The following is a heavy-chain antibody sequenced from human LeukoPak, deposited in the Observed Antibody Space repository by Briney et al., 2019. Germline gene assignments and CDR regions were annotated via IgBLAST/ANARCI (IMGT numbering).Heavy chain of an antibody. Sequence: ASVKVSCKASGYTFNAYYIHWVRQAPGQGLEWMGWINPNSGVTNYAQKFQGRVTMTRDTSISAAYMELSSLISDDTAVYYCARASGSDSSVKSFYYTSVWGKGSTVTVSS. V-gene: IGHV1-2*02. J-gene: IGHJ6*03. CDR3: ARASGSDSSVKSFYYTSV. D-gene: IGHD6-6*01. CDR2: INPNSGVT. CDR1: GYTFNAYY.